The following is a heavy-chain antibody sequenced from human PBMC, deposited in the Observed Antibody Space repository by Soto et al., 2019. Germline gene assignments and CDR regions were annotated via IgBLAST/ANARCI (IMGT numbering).Heavy chain of an antibody. CDR1: GYTFTGYY. CDR3: AIGSPGRPYRSYDSSGYYGY. CDR2: INPNSGGT. Sequence: QVQLVQSGAEVKKPGASVKVSCQASGYTFTGYYMHWVRQAPGQGLEWMGWINPNSGGTNYARKFQGWVTMTRDTSISTAYMKLSRLRSDDTAVYYCAIGSPGRPYRSYDSSGYYGYWGQGTLVTVSS. J-gene: IGHJ4*02. V-gene: IGHV1-2*04. D-gene: IGHD3-22*01.